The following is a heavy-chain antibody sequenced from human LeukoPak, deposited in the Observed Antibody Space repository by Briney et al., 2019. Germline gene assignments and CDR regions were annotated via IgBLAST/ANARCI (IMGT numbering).Heavy chain of an antibody. CDR2: ISGSSGSI. Sequence: GGSLRLSCAASGFTFSTYAMTWVRQAPGKGLGWVSGISGSSGSIYYADSVKGRFTISRDNSKNTVYLQMNSLRAEDTALYHCANEVRMYYGDASGLDYWGQGTLVTVSS. V-gene: IGHV3-23*01. CDR1: GFTFSTYA. CDR3: ANEVRMYYGDASGLDY. J-gene: IGHJ4*02. D-gene: IGHD4-17*01.